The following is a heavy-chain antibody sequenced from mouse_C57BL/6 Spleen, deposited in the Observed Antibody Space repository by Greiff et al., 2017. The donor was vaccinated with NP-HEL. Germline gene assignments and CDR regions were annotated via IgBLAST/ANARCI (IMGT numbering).Heavy chain of an antibody. Sequence: VQLQQSGAELVRPGASVKLSCTASGFNIKDDYMHWVKQRPEQGLEWIGWIDPENGDTEYASKFQGKATITADTSSNTAYLQLSRLTSEDTAVYYCTTWSAYVPYWGQGTLVTVSA. V-gene: IGHV14-4*01. CDR1: GFNIKDDY. J-gene: IGHJ3*01. CDR3: TTWSAYVPY. CDR2: IDPENGDT. D-gene: IGHD1-1*01.